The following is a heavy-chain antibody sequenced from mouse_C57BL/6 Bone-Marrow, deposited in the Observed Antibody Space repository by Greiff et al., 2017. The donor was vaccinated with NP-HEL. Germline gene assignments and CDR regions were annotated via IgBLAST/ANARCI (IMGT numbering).Heavy chain of an antibody. D-gene: IGHD2-1*01. J-gene: IGHJ3*01. Sequence: QVQLQQPGAELVKPGASVKLSCKASGYTFTSYWMQWVKQRPGQGLEWIGEIDPSDSYTNYNQKFKGKATLTVDTSSSTAYMQLSSLTSEDSAVYYCARGDLLCPGFAYWGKGTLVTVSA. V-gene: IGHV1-50*01. CDR3: ARGDLLCPGFAY. CDR1: GYTFTSYW. CDR2: IDPSDSYT.